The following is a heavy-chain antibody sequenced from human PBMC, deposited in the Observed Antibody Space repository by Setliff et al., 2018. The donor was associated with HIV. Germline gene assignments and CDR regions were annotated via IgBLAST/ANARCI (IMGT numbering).Heavy chain of an antibody. CDR2: IHYSGAT. CDR3: ARVVDADYLDY. CDR1: GGSISSHY. D-gene: IGHD2-15*01. J-gene: IGHJ4*02. V-gene: IGHV4-59*08. Sequence: SETLSLTCTVSGGSISSHYWIWIRQPPGKGLEWIGYIHYSGATNYNPSLKSRVTISLDTSRTQFSLRLSSVTAADTAVYYCARVVDADYLDYWGQGTPVTVSS.